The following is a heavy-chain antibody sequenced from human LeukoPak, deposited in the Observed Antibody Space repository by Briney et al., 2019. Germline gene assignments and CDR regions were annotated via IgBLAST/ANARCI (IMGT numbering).Heavy chain of an antibody. V-gene: IGHV1-46*01. CDR3: ARDVAPSRRPQDFRDY. CDR2: INPSGDST. Sequence: GASAKVSCKASGYTFINYYLHWVRQAPGQRPEWMGIINPSGDSTNYAQKFQGRVTMTADMSTNTVYMELSSLRSEDTAVYYCARDVAPSRRPQDFRDYWGQGTLVTVSS. CDR1: GYTFINYY. D-gene: IGHD4-17*01. J-gene: IGHJ4*02.